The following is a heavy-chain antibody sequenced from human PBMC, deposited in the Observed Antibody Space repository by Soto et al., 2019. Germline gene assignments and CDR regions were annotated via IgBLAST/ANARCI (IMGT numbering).Heavy chain of an antibody. CDR3: ARYYDSSGFYNS. CDR1: GGSISSYY. J-gene: IGHJ4*02. CDR2: IYYSGST. D-gene: IGHD3-22*01. Sequence: PSETLSLTCTVSGGSISSYYWSWIRQPPGKGLEWIGYIYYSGSTNYNPSLKSRVTISEDTSKNQFSLKLSSVTAADTAVYYCARYYDSSGFYNSWGQGILVTVSS. V-gene: IGHV4-59*01.